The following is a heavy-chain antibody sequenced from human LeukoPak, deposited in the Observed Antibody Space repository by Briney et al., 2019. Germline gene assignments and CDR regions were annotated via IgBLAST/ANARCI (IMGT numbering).Heavy chain of an antibody. D-gene: IGHD4-11*01. CDR1: EFPFSSYV. V-gene: IGHV3-74*01. CDR3: ARDRDYIFFDY. CDR2: ISHDGSSR. Sequence: GGPLRLSCAASEFPFSSYVMHWVRQVPGKGLVWVSRISHDGSSRTYADSVKGRFTISRDNAENTLYLQMNSLRAEDTAVYFCARDRDYIFFDYWGQGALVTVSS. J-gene: IGHJ4*02.